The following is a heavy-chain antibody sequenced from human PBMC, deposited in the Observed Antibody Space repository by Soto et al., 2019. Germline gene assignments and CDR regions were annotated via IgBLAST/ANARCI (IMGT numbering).Heavy chain of an antibody. CDR3: AREGYYDSSGYTWFDP. CDR2: IYYSGST. Sequence: QVQLQESGPGLVNPSQTLYLTCTVSGGSISSGGYYWSWSRQHPGKGLEWIGYIYYSGSTYYNPSCNSRVIISVDKYKNQFSLKLSSVTAADTAVYYCAREGYYDSSGYTWFDPWGQGTLVTVSS. CDR1: GGSISSGGYY. J-gene: IGHJ5*02. D-gene: IGHD3-22*01. V-gene: IGHV4-31*03.